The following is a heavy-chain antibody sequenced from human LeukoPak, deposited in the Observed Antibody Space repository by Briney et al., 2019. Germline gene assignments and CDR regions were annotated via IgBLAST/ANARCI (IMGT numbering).Heavy chain of an antibody. CDR1: GGSISSSNW. D-gene: IGHD3-22*01. V-gene: IGHV4-4*02. J-gene: IGHJ3*02. Sequence: SETLSLTCAVSGGSISSSNWWSWVRQPPGKGLEWIGEIYHSGSTNYNPSLKSRVTISVDKSKNQFSLKLSSVTAADTAVYYCARDLPNYYDSSGGFNAFDIWGQGTMVTVSS. CDR2: IYHSGST. CDR3: ARDLPNYYDSSGGFNAFDI.